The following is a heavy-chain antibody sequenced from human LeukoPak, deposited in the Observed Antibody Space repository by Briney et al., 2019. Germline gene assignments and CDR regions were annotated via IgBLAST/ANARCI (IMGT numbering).Heavy chain of an antibody. CDR3: AKSIKVALSGAYFDP. J-gene: IGHJ5*02. D-gene: IGHD6-19*01. CDR2: ISAYNGNT. Sequence: ASVNVSCKASGYTFSNSGVSWLRQAPGQGLEWMGWISAYNGNTNYAQKFQDRVAMTTDTSTNTAYMELRSLRSDDTAVYYCAKSIKVALSGAYFDPWGQGTLVTVSS. V-gene: IGHV1-18*01. CDR1: GYTFSNSG.